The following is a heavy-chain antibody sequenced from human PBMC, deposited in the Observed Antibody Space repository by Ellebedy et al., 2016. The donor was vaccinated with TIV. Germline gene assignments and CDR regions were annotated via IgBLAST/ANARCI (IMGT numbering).Heavy chain of an antibody. Sequence: GESLKISXAASGFTFSSYWMSWVRQAPGKGLEWVANIKQDGSEKYYVDSVKGRFTISRDNAKNSLYLQMNSLRAEDTAVYYCAAVSSPPVDYWGQGTLVTVSS. CDR2: IKQDGSEK. CDR3: AAVSSPPVDY. CDR1: GFTFSSYW. J-gene: IGHJ4*02. V-gene: IGHV3-7*01.